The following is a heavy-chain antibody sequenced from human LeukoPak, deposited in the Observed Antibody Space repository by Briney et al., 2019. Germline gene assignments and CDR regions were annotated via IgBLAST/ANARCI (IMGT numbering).Heavy chain of an antibody. V-gene: IGHV4-31*03. J-gene: IGHJ4*02. Sequence: PSETLSLTCTVSGGSISSGGYQWSWIRQHPGKGLEWIGYIYYSGSTYYNPSLKSRVTISVDTSKNQFSLKLSSVTAADTAVYYCARVYSSGWYVDYWGQGTLVTVSS. CDR2: IYYSGST. D-gene: IGHD6-19*01. CDR1: GGSISSGGYQ. CDR3: ARVYSSGWYVDY.